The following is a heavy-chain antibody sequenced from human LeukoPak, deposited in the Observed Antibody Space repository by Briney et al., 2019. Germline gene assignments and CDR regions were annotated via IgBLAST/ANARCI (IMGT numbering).Heavy chain of an antibody. CDR3: ARDRYCTSTTCPGDV. Sequence: ASVKVSCKASGYTFTSYGISWVRQAPGQGLEWMGWISAYNGNTNYAQKLQDRVTMTRDTSTSTAYMELRSLRSDDTAVYYCARDRYCTSTTCPGDVWGKGTTVTVSS. J-gene: IGHJ6*04. CDR1: GYTFTSYG. D-gene: IGHD2-2*01. V-gene: IGHV1-18*01. CDR2: ISAYNGNT.